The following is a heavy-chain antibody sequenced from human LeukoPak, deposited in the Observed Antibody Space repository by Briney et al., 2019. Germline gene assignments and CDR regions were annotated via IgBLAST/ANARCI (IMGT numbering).Heavy chain of an antibody. CDR2: INPNSGGT. CDR1: GYTFTGYY. J-gene: IGHJ4*02. Sequence: ASVKVSCKASGYTFTGYYMHWVRQAPGQGLEWLGWINPNSGGTNYAQKFQGRVTMTRDTSISTAYMELSRLRSDDTAVYYCARGGTTAISPSGYWGQGTLVTVSS. V-gene: IGHV1-2*02. CDR3: ARGGTTAISPSGY. D-gene: IGHD2-21*02.